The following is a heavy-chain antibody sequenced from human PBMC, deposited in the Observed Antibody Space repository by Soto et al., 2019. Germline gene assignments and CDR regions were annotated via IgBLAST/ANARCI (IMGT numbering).Heavy chain of an antibody. CDR1: GYTFTGYY. CDR2: INPNSGGT. Sequence: GASVKVSCKASGYTFTGYYMHWVRQAPGQGLEWMGWINPNSGGTNYAQKFQGRVTMTRDTSISTAYMELSRLRSDDTAVYYCASPGGVAGTYYYYGMDVGGQGTTVNAS. D-gene: IGHD3-16*01. CDR3: ASPGGVAGTYYYYGMDV. V-gene: IGHV1-2*02. J-gene: IGHJ6*02.